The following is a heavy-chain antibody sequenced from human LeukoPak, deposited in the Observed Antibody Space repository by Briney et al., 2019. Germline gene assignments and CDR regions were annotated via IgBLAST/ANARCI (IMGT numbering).Heavy chain of an antibody. V-gene: IGHV3-30-3*02. J-gene: IGHJ3*02. D-gene: IGHD2-2*01. CDR3: AKPIVVVPAAMLGHAFDI. CDR2: ISYDGSNK. CDR1: GFTFSSYA. Sequence: GGSLRLSCAASGFTFSSYAMHWVRQAPGKGLEWVAVISYDGSNKYYADSVKGRFTISRDNSKNTLYLQMNSLRAEDTAVYYCAKPIVVVPAAMLGHAFDIWGQGTMVTVSS.